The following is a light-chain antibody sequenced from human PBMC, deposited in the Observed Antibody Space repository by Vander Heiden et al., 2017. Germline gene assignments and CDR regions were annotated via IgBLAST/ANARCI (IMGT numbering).Light chain of an antibody. J-gene: IGKJ1*01. CDR1: QDISIY. Sequence: DIQMTQSPSSLSTSVGDRVTITCQASQDISIYLNWYQQKPGKAPKLLIYDASSLETGAPSRFSGSGSGTDFTFTISSLQPEDIATYYCQQYDNLPWTFGQGTKVEIK. CDR2: DAS. CDR3: QQYDNLPWT. V-gene: IGKV1-33*01.